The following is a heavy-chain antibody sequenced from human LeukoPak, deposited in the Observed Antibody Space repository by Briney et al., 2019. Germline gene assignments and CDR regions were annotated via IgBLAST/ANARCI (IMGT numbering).Heavy chain of an antibody. CDR3: ARDWRMMYCSGGSCYGLDY. D-gene: IGHD2-15*01. CDR2: INPNSGGT. V-gene: IGHV1-2*02. Sequence: GASVKVSCKASGYTFTGYYMHWVRQAPGQGLEWMGWINPNSGGTNYAQKFQGRVTMTRDTSISTAYMELCRLRSDDTAVYYCARDWRMMYCSGGSCYGLDYWGQGTLVTVSS. J-gene: IGHJ4*02. CDR1: GYTFTGYY.